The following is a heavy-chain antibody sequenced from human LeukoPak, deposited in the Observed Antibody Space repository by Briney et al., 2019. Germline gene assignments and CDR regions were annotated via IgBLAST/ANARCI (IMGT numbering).Heavy chain of an antibody. CDR2: IYYSGNT. D-gene: IGHD4-17*01. CDR3: ARRWKASVTTDWFDP. V-gene: IGHV4-39*01. J-gene: IGHJ5*02. CDR1: GGSISSSDYY. Sequence: SETLSLTCTVSGGSISSSDYYWGWIRQPPGKGLEWIGNIYYSGNTYYNSSLKSRVTISVDTSKNQFSLKLSSVTAADTAVYYCARRWKASVTTDWFDPWGQGTLVTVSS.